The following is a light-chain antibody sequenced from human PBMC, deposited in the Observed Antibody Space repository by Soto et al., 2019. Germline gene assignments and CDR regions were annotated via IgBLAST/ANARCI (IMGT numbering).Light chain of an antibody. CDR3: GTWDTSLSAVV. CDR1: NSNIGNNY. CDR2: DNN. J-gene: IGLJ2*01. Sequence: QSVLTQPPSVSAAPGQKVTISCSGSNSNIGNNYVSWYQHLPGTAPKLLIYDNNERRSGIPDRFSGSKSGTSATLGITGLQTGDEADYYCGTWDTSLSAVVFGGGTKLTVL. V-gene: IGLV1-51*01.